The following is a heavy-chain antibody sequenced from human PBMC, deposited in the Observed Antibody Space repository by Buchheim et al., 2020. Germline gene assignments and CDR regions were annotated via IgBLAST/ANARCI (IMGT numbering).Heavy chain of an antibody. J-gene: IGHJ3*02. Sequence: QVQLVESGGGVVQPGRSLRLSCAASGFTFSSYAMHWVRQAPGKGLEWVAVISYDGSNKYYADSVKGRFTISRDNSKNTLYLQMNSLRAEDTAVYYCATEGATIPDAFDIWGQGT. D-gene: IGHD5-12*01. CDR2: ISYDGSNK. V-gene: IGHV3-30*04. CDR3: ATEGATIPDAFDI. CDR1: GFTFSSYA.